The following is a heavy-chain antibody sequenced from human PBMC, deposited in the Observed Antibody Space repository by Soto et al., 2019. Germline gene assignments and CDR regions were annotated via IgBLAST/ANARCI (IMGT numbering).Heavy chain of an antibody. CDR2: IYYTGST. Sequence: QVQLQESGPGLVKPSQTLSLTCTVSGGSISSGGYYWSWIRQHPGQGLGWIGYIYYTGSTYYNPSFKRRVTIAVETSENQFYMKVSSVTAADTAVYYWAKGVVPIVGLPASPDNYYYMDVWGKGATVTVSS. CDR1: GGSISSGGYY. CDR3: AKGVVPIVGLPASPDNYYYMDV. V-gene: IGHV4-31*03. D-gene: IGHD2-2*01. J-gene: IGHJ6*03.